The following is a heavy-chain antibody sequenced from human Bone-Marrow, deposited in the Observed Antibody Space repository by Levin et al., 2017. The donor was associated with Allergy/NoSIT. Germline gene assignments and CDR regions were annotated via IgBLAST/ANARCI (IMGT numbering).Heavy chain of an antibody. V-gene: IGHV3-9*01. CDR3: AKGYYFGSGSYWLYYSYGMDV. CDR2: ISWNSTSI. Sequence: LPGGSLRLSCAASGFTFDDYAMHWVRQAPGKGLEWVSGISWNSTSIGYADSVKGRFTISRDNAKNSLYLLMNSLTAEDTALYYCAKGYYFGSGSYWLYYSYGMDVWGQGTTVTVSS. D-gene: IGHD3-10*01. CDR1: GFTFDDYA. J-gene: IGHJ6*02.